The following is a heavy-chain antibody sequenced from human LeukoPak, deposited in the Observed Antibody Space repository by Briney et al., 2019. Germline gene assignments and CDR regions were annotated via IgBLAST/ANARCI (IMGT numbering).Heavy chain of an antibody. CDR2: IYYTGST. D-gene: IGHD3-3*01. CDR3: ARDQGYDFWSGYSAYDH. J-gene: IGHJ4*02. V-gene: IGHV4-59*01. CDR1: GGSISNYY. Sequence: SETLSLTCTVSGGSISNYYWSWIRQAPGRGLEWIGYIYYTGSTKYNPSLKSRATISVDTSNNQLSLKLRSVTAADTAIYYCARDQGYDFWSGYSAYDHWGQGTLVTVSS.